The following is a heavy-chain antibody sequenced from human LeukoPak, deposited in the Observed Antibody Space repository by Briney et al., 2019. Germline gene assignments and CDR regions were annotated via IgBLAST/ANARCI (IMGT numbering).Heavy chain of an antibody. V-gene: IGHV1-2*02. CDR3: ARVARPIAPLYSSSWYWDRNTGHFDY. CDR2: INPNSGGT. CDR1: GYTFTGYY. D-gene: IGHD6-13*01. J-gene: IGHJ4*02. Sequence: GASVKVSCKASGYTFTGYYMHWVRQAPGQGLEWMGWINPNSGGTNYAQKFQGRVTMTRDTSISTAYMELSRLRSDDTAVYYCARVARPIAPLYSSSWYWDRNTGHFDYWGQGTLVTVSS.